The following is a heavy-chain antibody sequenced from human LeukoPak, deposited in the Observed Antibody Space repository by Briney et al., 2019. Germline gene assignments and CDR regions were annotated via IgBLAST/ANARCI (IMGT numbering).Heavy chain of an antibody. CDR1: GGSISSSNW. J-gene: IGHJ4*02. CDR2: IYHSGST. V-gene: IGHV4-4*02. CDR3: ARGAGLWFGEQYYFDY. Sequence: SETLSLTCAVSGGSISSSNWWSWVRQPPGKGLEWIGEIYHSGSTNYNPSLKRRVTISVDESKNQLSLKLSSVTAADTAVYYCARGAGLWFGEQYYFDYWGQGTLVTVSS. D-gene: IGHD3-10*01.